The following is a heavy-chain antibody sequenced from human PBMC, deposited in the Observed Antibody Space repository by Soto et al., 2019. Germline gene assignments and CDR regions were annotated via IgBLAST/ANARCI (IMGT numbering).Heavy chain of an antibody. D-gene: IGHD6-13*01. CDR1: GGTFSSYA. CDR2: IIPIFGTA. Sequence: ASVKVSCKASGGTFSSYAISWVRQAPGQGLEWMGGIIPIFGTANYAQKFQGRVTITADKSTSTAYMELSSLRSEDTAVYYCARDEKYSTERRNWFDPWGQGTLVTVSS. J-gene: IGHJ5*02. CDR3: ARDEKYSTERRNWFDP. V-gene: IGHV1-69*06.